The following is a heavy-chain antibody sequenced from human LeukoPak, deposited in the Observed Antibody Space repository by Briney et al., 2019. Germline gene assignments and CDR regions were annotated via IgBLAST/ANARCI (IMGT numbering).Heavy chain of an antibody. V-gene: IGHV4-30-2*01. CDR3: ARAWGYYRSYYFDY. CDR1: GGSISSGGYS. J-gene: IGHJ4*02. CDR2: IYHSGST. Sequence: SQTLSLTCAVSGGSISSGGYSWSWIRQPPGKGLEWIGYIYHSGSTYYNPSLKSRVTISVDRSKNQFSLKLSSVTAADTAVYYCARAWGYYRSYYFDYWGQGTLVTDSS. D-gene: IGHD3-22*01.